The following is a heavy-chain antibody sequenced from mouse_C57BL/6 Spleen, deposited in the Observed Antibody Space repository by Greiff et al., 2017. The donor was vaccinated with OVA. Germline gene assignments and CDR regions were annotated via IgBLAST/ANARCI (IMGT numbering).Heavy chain of an antibody. D-gene: IGHD1-1*01. CDR3: ARYYYGSSLYFDY. J-gene: IGHJ2*01. CDR2: INPSTGGT. Sequence: VQLQQSGPELVKPGASVKISCKASGYSFTGYYMNWVKQSPEKSLEWIGEINPSTGGTTYNQKFKAKATLTVDKSSSTAYMQLKSLTSEDSAVYYCARYYYGSSLYFDYWGQGTTLTVSS. CDR1: GYSFTGYY. V-gene: IGHV1-42*01.